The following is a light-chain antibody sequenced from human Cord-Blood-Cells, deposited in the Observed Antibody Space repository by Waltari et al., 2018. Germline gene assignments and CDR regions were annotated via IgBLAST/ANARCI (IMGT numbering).Light chain of an antibody. CDR2: EGS. CDR1: SSDVGRYNL. CDR3: CSYAGSHVV. V-gene: IGLV2-23*01. J-gene: IGLJ2*01. Sequence: QSVLTQPASVSGSPGQSITISCPGTSSDVGRYNLVSWYQQHPGKAPKLMIYEGSKRPSGVSNRFSGSKSGNTASLTISGLQAEDEADYYCCSYAGSHVVFGGGTKLTVL.